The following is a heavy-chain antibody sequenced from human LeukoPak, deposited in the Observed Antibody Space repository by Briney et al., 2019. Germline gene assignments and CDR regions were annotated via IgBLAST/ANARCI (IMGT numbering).Heavy chain of an antibody. D-gene: IGHD7-27*01. Sequence: PGGSLRLSCAASGFTFSSYEMNWVRQAPGKGLEWVSYISSSGSTIYYADSVKGRFTISRDNAKNSLYLQMNSLRAEDTAVYYCARSPGAWGPSNYWGQGTLVTVSS. CDR1: GFTFSSYE. J-gene: IGHJ4*02. CDR3: ARSPGAWGPSNY. V-gene: IGHV3-48*03. CDR2: ISSSGSTI.